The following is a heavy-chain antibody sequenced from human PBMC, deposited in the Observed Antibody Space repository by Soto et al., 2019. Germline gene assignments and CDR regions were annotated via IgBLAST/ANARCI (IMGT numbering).Heavy chain of an antibody. J-gene: IGHJ6*02. V-gene: IGHV3-23*01. CDR2: ISGSRGST. D-gene: IGHD3-10*01. CDR3: ARRITMVRDYYYSAMDV. CDR1: GFTFRSYA. Sequence: GGALRLSCAASGFTFRSYAMSGVRRAPGEGLEWDPAISGSRGSTYYADPVKGRFTITRDHSNNTLYLQINSLRDEDTAVYYCARRITMVRDYYYSAMDVWGHGTTVTLSS.